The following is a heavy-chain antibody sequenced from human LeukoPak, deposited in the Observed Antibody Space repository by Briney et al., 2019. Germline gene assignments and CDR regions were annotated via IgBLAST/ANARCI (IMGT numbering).Heavy chain of an antibody. D-gene: IGHD2-2*01. CDR1: GFTFSSYG. J-gene: IGHJ4*02. V-gene: IGHV3-30*02. Sequence: GGSLRLSCAASGFTFSSYGMHWVRQAPGKGLEWVAVIWYGGSNKYYADSVKGRFTISRDNSKNTLYLQMNSLRAEDTAVYYCAKESVPAARGYFDYWGQGTLVTVSS. CDR2: IWYGGSNK. CDR3: AKESVPAARGYFDY.